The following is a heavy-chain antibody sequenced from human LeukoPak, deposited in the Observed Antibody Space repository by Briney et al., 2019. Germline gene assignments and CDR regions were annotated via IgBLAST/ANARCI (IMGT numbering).Heavy chain of an antibody. CDR1: GFSFSRYW. CDR3: ARVADYDFLSGYYSPFDH. CDR2: IKGDESDD. J-gene: IGHJ4*02. Sequence: GGSLRLFCAASGFSFSRYWMTWVRQAPGKGLEWVANIKGDESDDHYVASVRGRFTISRDNAKRSLYLQMNNLRAEDTGVYYCARVADYDFLSGYYSPFDHWGQGVLVIVSS. V-gene: IGHV3-7*01. D-gene: IGHD3-3*01.